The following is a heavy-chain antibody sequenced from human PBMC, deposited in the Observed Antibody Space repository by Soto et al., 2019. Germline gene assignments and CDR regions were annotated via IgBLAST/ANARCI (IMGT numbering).Heavy chain of an antibody. CDR3: ASQYYYDSSGSQTFDY. Sequence: SETLSLTCTASGGSISSYYWSWIRQPPGKGLEWIGYIYYSGSTNYNPSLKSRVTISVDTSKNQFSLKLSSVTAADTAVYYCASQYYYDSSGSQTFDYWGQGTQVTVSS. CDR1: GGSISSYY. J-gene: IGHJ4*02. D-gene: IGHD3-22*01. CDR2: IYYSGST. V-gene: IGHV4-59*08.